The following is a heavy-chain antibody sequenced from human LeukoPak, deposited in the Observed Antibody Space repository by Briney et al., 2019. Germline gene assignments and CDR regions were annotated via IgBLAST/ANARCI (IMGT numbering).Heavy chain of an antibody. J-gene: IGHJ4*02. D-gene: IGHD3-16*01. CDR1: RFTFSSYF. Sequence: GGSLRLSCAASRFTFSSYFMSWVRQAPGKGLEWVSVISGSGGTTYYAVSVKGRFTISRDNSKNTLYLQMNSLRDEDTAVYYCARDLRSDYWGQGTLVTVSS. V-gene: IGHV3-23*01. CDR2: ISGSGGTT. CDR3: ARDLRSDY.